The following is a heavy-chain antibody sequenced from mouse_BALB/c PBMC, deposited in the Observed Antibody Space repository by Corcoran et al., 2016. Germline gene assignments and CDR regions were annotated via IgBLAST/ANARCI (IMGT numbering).Heavy chain of an antibody. Sequence: EVQLQQSGAELVKPGASVKLSCTASGFNIKDTYMHWVKQRPEQGLEWIGRIDPANGNTKYDPKFQGKATITADTSSNTAYLQRSSLTSEDTAVYYCAKRDRYSWFAYWGQGTLVTVSA. CDR1: GFNIKDTY. CDR3: AKRDRYSWFAY. CDR2: IDPANGNT. V-gene: IGHV14-3*02. D-gene: IGHD2-14*01. J-gene: IGHJ3*01.